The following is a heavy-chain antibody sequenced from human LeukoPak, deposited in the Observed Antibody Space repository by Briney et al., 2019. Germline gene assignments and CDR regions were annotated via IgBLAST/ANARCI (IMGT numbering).Heavy chain of an antibody. J-gene: IGHJ4*02. V-gene: IGHV4-39*01. D-gene: IGHD2-15*01. CDR3: ARLVDCSGGSCYPLPPFDY. CDR2: IYYSGST. Sequence: PSETLSLTCTVSGGSITGFYWSWIRQPPGKGLEWIGSIYYSGSTYYNPSLKSRVTISVDTSKNQFSLKLSSVTAADTAVYYCARLVDCSGGSCYPLPPFDYWGQGTLVTVSS. CDR1: GGSITGFY.